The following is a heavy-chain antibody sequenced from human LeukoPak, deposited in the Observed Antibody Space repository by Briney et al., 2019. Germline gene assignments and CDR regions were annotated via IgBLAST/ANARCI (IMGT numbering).Heavy chain of an antibody. D-gene: IGHD3-16*01. CDR3: ARDDGGVMAYYMDV. J-gene: IGHJ6*03. CDR2: ISSSGSTI. V-gene: IGHV3-11*04. Sequence: GGSLRLSCTASGFTFGDYAMSWFRQAPGKGLEWVSYISSSGSTIYYADSVKGRFTISRDNAKNSLYLQMNSLRAEDTAVYYCARDDGGVMAYYMDVWGKGTTVTVSS. CDR1: GFTFGDYA.